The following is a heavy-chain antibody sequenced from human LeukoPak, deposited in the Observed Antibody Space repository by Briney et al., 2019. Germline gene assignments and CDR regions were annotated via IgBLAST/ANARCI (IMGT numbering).Heavy chain of an antibody. D-gene: IGHD2-15*01. J-gene: IGHJ3*02. CDR3: ARVGVVVYAFDI. V-gene: IGHV3-74*01. CDR1: EFTFSNYW. Sequence: AGGSLRLSCAASEFTFSNYWMHWVRQAPGKGLVWVSRISRDGSSTSYADSVKGRFTISRDNAKNTLYLHMNSLRAEDTAVYYCARVGVVVYAFDIWGQGTMVTVSS. CDR2: ISRDGSST.